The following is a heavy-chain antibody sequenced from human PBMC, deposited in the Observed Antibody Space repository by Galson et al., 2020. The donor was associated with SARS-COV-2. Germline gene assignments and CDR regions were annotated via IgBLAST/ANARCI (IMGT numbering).Heavy chain of an antibody. Sequence: AGSLKISCAASGFTFSSYGMHWVRQAPGKGLEWVAVISYDGSNKYYADSVKGRFTISRDNSKNTLYLQMNSLRAEDTAVYYCAKDSYYDFWSGYSAGYWGQGTLVTVSS. J-gene: IGHJ4*02. D-gene: IGHD3-3*01. V-gene: IGHV3-30*18. CDR3: AKDSYYDFWSGYSAGY. CDR1: GFTFSSYG. CDR2: ISYDGSNK.